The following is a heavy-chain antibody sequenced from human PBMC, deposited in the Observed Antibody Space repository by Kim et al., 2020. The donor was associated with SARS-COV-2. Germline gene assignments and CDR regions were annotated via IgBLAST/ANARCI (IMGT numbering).Heavy chain of an antibody. V-gene: IGHV4-39*01. CDR2: SGST. CDR3: WGSDAFDI. D-gene: IGHD3-16*01. J-gene: IGHJ3*02. Sequence: SGSTYSTPSLKSQVTISVDTSKNQFSLKLSSVTAADTAVYYCWGSDAFDIWGQGTMVTVSS.